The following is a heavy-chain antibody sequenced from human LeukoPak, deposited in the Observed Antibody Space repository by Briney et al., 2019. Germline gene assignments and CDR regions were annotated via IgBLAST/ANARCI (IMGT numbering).Heavy chain of an antibody. CDR2: INPSGGST. CDR1: GYTFTSYY. CDR3: ARVDGDYYDSSGYYY. V-gene: IGHV1-46*01. Sequence: ASVKVSCTASGYTFTSYYMHWVRQAPGQGLEWMGIINPSGGSTSYAQKFQGRVTMTRDTSTSTVYMELSSLRSEDTAVYYCARVDGDYYDSSGYYYWGQGILVTVSS. J-gene: IGHJ4*02. D-gene: IGHD3-22*01.